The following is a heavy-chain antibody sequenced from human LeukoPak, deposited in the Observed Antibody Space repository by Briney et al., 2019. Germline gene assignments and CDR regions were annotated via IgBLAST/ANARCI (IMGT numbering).Heavy chain of an antibody. D-gene: IGHD2-15*01. CDR2: IYHSGST. CDR1: GYSISSGYY. Sequence: PSETLSLTCTVSGYSISSGYYWGWTRHPPGKGLEWIGSIYHSGSTYYNPSLKSRVTISVDTSKNQFSLKLRSVTAADRAVYYCARDPYCSGGSCWVRYAFDIWGQGTKVTVSS. V-gene: IGHV4-38-2*02. CDR3: ARDPYCSGGSCWVRYAFDI. J-gene: IGHJ3*02.